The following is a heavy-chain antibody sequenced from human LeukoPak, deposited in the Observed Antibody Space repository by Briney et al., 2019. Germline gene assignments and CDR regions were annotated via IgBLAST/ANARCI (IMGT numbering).Heavy chain of an antibody. CDR2: INHSGST. CDR1: GGSFSGYY. J-gene: IGHJ3*02. D-gene: IGHD4-17*01. CDR3: ASYDYGDYWRAFDI. Sequence: SETLSLTCAVYGGSFSGYYWSWIRQPPAKGLEWIGEINHSGSTNYNPSLKSRVTISVDTSKNQFSLKLSSVTAADTAVYYCASYDYGDYWRAFDIWGQGTMVTVSS. V-gene: IGHV4-34*01.